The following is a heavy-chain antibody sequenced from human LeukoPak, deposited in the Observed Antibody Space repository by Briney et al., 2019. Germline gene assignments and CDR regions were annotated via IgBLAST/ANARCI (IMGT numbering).Heavy chain of an antibody. CDR3: ARDMGGSSIDY. V-gene: IGHV4-30-2*01. Sequence: SQTLSLTRTVSGGSISSGGYYWSWIRQPPGKGLEWIGYIYHSGSTYYNPSLKSRVTISVDRSKNQFSLKLSSVTAADTAVYYCARDMGGSSIDYWGQGTLVTVSS. D-gene: IGHD3-10*01. CDR1: GGSISSGGYY. CDR2: IYHSGST. J-gene: IGHJ4*02.